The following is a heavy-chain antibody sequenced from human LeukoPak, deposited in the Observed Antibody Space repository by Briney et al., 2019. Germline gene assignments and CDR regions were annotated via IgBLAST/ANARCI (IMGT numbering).Heavy chain of an antibody. D-gene: IGHD1-14*01. J-gene: IGHJ4*02. Sequence: PSETLSLTCAVSGDSIASSYWNWVRQSPEKGLEWIGFVYHSGTTSYNPSLKSRVSMSLDMSQNHFSLRLTSVTAADTATYYCARARGRNCCLLEYWGQGLPVIVSS. CDR3: ARARGRNCCLLEY. CDR1: GDSIASSY. V-gene: IGHV4-59*01. CDR2: VYHSGTT.